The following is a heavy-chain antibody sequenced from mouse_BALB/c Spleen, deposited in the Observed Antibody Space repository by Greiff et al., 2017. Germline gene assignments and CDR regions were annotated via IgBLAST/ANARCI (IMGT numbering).Heavy chain of an antibody. J-gene: IGHJ4*01. D-gene: IGHD2-4*01. Sequence: EVKLQESGPGLVKPSQSLSLTCTVTGYSITSDYAWNWIRQFPGNKLEWMGYISYSGSTSYNPSLKSRISITRDTSKNQFFLQLNSVTTEDTATYYCARSLSTMITTGMDYWGQGTSVTVSS. CDR3: ARSLSTMITTGMDY. CDR2: ISYSGST. CDR1: GYSITSDYA. V-gene: IGHV3-2*02.